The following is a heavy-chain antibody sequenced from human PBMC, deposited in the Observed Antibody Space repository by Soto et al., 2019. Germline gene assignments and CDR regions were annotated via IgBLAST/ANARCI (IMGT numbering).Heavy chain of an antibody. CDR1: GYTFISYF. CDR3: ARDLYDGTARPFDY. V-gene: IGHV1-46*01. Sequence: ASVKVSCKASGYTFISYFIHWVRQAPGQGLEWMGIINPSGASTSYAQKFQGRVTMTRDTSTSTVYMEMSSLRSEDTAMYYCARDLYDGTARPFDYWGQGTLVIVSS. CDR2: INPSGAST. D-gene: IGHD3-22*01. J-gene: IGHJ4*02.